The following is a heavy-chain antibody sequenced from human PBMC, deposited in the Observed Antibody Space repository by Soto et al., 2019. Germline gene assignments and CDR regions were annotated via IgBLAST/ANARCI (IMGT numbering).Heavy chain of an antibody. CDR1: GVPFSSYA. CDR2: IIPNFGTA. CDR3: AKRSFGYSYGTPLA. D-gene: IGHD5-18*01. J-gene: IGHJ5*02. Sequence: SVKFSCKASGVPFSSYAISWVRQAPGQGLEWMGGIIPNFGTANYAQKFQGRFNISRDKSNNTLYLQMRRVRAEETAVYYCAKRSFGYSYGTPLAWGQGTLVTVTS. V-gene: IGHV1-69*05.